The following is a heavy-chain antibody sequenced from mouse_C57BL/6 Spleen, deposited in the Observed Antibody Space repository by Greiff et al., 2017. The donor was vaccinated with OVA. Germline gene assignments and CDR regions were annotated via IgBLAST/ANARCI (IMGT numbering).Heavy chain of an antibody. J-gene: IGHJ4*01. D-gene: IGHD1-1*01. V-gene: IGHV5-17*01. Sequence: EVQGVESGGGLVKPGGSLKLSCAASGFTFSDYGMHWVRQAPEKGLEWVAYISSGSSTIYYADTVKGRFTISRDNAKNTLFLQMTSLRSEDTAMYYCARSSYGSSPYAMDYWGQGTSVTVSS. CDR2: ISSGSSTI. CDR1: GFTFSDYG. CDR3: ARSSYGSSPYAMDY.